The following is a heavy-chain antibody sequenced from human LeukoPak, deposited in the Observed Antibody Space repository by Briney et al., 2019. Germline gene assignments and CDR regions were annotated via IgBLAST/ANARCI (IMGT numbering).Heavy chain of an antibody. CDR1: GYTFTSYG. Sequence: ASVKVSCKASGYTFTSYGISWVRQAPGQGLEWMGWISAYNGNTNYAQKLQGRVTMTTDTSTSTAYMELRSLRSDDTAVYYCARDQIQRLVRTEGQTLDYWGQGTLVTVSS. J-gene: IGHJ4*02. CDR2: ISAYNGNT. D-gene: IGHD6-13*01. V-gene: IGHV1-18*01. CDR3: ARDQIQRLVRTEGQTLDY.